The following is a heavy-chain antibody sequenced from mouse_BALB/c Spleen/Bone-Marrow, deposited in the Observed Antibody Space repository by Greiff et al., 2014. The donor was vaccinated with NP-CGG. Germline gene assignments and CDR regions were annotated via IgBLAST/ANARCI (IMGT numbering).Heavy chain of an antibody. V-gene: IGHV1-4*02. CDR2: TNPSSGYT. D-gene: IGHD2-4*01. J-gene: IGHJ4*01. CDR1: GYTFTYYT. CDR3: VRENYDYDGDAMDY. Sequence: QVQLQQPAAELARPGASVKMSCKTSGYTFTYYTMHWVKQRPGQGLEWIGYTNPSSGYTDYNQKFKDKTTLTTDKSSSTAYLQLSSLTSEDSAVYYCVRENYDYDGDAMDYWGQGTSVTVSS.